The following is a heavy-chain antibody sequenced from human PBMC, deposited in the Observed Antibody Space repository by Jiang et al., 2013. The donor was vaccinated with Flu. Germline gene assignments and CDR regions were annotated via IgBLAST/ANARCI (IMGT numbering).Heavy chain of an antibody. J-gene: IGHJ4*02. CDR3: AHYHSYCGGDCLVSNDY. D-gene: IGHD2-21*02. V-gene: IGHV2-5*01. Sequence: TCTFSGFSLSTSGVGVGWIRQPPGKALEWLALIYWNDDKRYSPSLKSRLTITKDTSKNQVVLTMTNMDPVDTATYYCAHYHSYCGGDCLVSNDYWGQGTLVTVSS. CDR2: IYWNDDK. CDR1: GFSLSTSGVG.